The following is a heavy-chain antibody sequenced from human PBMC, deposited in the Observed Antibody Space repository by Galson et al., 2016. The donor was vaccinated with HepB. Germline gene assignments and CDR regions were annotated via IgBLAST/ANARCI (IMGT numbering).Heavy chain of an antibody. CDR1: GFTLRTYD. CDR2: ITPGGDT. J-gene: IGHJ4*02. V-gene: IGHV3-13*01. Sequence: SLRLSCATSGFTLRTYDMHWVRQAAGKDLEWVSAITPGGDTFYGDFVKGRFTDSREDAKNSVHLQMNNLRAEDTAIYYCVRDAMGVDGLYYLDSWGQGTLVTVSS. CDR3: VRDAMGVDGLYYLDS. D-gene: IGHD3-3*01.